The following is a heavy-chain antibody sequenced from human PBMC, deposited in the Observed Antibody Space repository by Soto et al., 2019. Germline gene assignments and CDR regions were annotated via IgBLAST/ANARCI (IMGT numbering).Heavy chain of an antibody. J-gene: IGHJ4*02. CDR1: GCSISSSNW. CDR2: IYYSGTT. CDR3: ARDQGYCEDGSCCVLDS. V-gene: IGHV4-4*02. D-gene: IGHD2-15*01. Sequence: PSETLSLPCAVSGCSISSSNWWSWIRQPPGKGLEWIGEIYYSGTTKYNPSLKSRVTISVDKSKNQFSLNLSSVTAADTAVYYCARDQGYCEDGSCCVLDSWGQGTQVTVSS.